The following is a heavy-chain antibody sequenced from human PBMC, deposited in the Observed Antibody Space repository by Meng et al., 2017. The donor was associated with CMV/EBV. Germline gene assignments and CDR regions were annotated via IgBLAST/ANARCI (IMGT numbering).Heavy chain of an antibody. CDR3: ARGGGTIFGVVTNNWFDP. D-gene: IGHD3-3*01. CDR2: IIPIFGTA. V-gene: IGHV1-69*05. J-gene: IGHJ5*02. Sequence: FLRCAVSFVRQAPGQGLEWMGGIIPIFGTANYAQKFQGRVTITTDESTSTAYMELSSLRSEDTAVYYCARGGGTIFGVVTNNWFDPWGQGTLVTVSS. CDR1: FLRCA.